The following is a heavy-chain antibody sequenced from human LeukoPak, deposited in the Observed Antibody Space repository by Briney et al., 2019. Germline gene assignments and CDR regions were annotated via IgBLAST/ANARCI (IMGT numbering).Heavy chain of an antibody. Sequence: GGSLRLSCAASRFTFSSYGMHWVRQAPGKGLEWVAVISYDGSIKYYAGSVKGRFTISRGNSKNTLYLQMNSLRTEDTAVYYCAKDPFDYSNYPHTAGFDYWGQGTLVTVSS. CDR2: ISYDGSIK. J-gene: IGHJ4*02. CDR1: RFTFSSYG. V-gene: IGHV3-30*18. CDR3: AKDPFDYSNYPHTAGFDY. D-gene: IGHD4-11*01.